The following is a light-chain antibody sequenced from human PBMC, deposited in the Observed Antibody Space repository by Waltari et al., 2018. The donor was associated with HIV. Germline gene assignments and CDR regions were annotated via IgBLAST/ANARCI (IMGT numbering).Light chain of an antibody. CDR1: SSNIGSNT. CDR3: AAWEDSLNGV. CDR2: SNN. J-gene: IGLJ3*02. V-gene: IGLV1-44*01. Sequence: QSVLTQPPSASGTPGQRVTISCSGSSSNIGSNTVNWYQQLPGTAPKLLIYSNNQRPSGVPARFSGPKAGPSTSLAISGLQSEDEADYYCAAWEDSLNGVFGGGTKLTVL.